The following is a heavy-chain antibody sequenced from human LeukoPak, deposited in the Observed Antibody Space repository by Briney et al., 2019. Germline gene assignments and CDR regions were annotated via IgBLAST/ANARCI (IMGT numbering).Heavy chain of an antibody. CDR2: ISYSGSPI. Sequence: PGGSLRLSCAASGFTFSSYEMNWVRHAPGKGLEWFSYISYSGSPIYYADSVKGRFTISRDNAKNSLYLQMNSLRAEDTAVYYCATVGRAARPGYWGQGTLVTVSS. D-gene: IGHD6-6*01. J-gene: IGHJ4*02. CDR1: GFTFSSYE. CDR3: ATVGRAARPGY. V-gene: IGHV3-48*03.